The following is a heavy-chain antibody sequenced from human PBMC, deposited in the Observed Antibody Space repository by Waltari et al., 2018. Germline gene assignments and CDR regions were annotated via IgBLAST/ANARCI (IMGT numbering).Heavy chain of an antibody. CDR2: IIHSGST. CDR1: GGSFSGYY. V-gene: IGHV4-34*12. CDR3: ARIWSGYYYYYMDV. J-gene: IGHJ6*03. D-gene: IGHD3-3*01. Sequence: QVQLQQWGAGLLKPSETLSLTCAVYGGSFSGYYWSWIRQPPGKGLEWIGEIIHSGSTNYNPSLKSRVTISVDTSKNQFSLKLSSVTAADTAVYYCARIWSGYYYYYMDVWGKGTTVTISS.